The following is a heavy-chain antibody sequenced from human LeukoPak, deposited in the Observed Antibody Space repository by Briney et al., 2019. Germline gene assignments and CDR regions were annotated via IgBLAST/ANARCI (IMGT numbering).Heavy chain of an antibody. Sequence: GGSLRLSCAASGFTFSSYSMNWVRQAPGKGPEWVSAISDSGGHTYYADSVKGRFTISRDNSRNTLYLQINSLRADDTAIYYCANFERTVAGPYNWFDSWGQGTLVTVS. J-gene: IGHJ5*01. D-gene: IGHD6-19*01. CDR1: GFTFSSYS. V-gene: IGHV3-23*01. CDR2: ISDSGGHT. CDR3: ANFERTVAGPYNWFDS.